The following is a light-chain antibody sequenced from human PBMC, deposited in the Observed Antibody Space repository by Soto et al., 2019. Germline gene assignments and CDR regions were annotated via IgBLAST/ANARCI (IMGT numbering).Light chain of an antibody. CDR2: EVN. J-gene: IGLJ1*01. CDR1: SSDVGGYNY. Sequence: QSVLTQPPSASGSPGQSVTISCTGTSSDVGGYNYVSWYQQHPGKAPKLMIYEVNKRPSGVPDRFSGSKSGNTASLTVSGLQAEDEADYYCSSYAGSNNLVFGTGTQLTVL. CDR3: SSYAGSNNLV. V-gene: IGLV2-8*01.